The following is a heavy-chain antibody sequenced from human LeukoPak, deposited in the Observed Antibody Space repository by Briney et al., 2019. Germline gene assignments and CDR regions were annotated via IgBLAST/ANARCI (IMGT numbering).Heavy chain of an antibody. J-gene: IGHJ5*02. V-gene: IGHV4-61*01. CDR1: GGSVSRGSYY. CDR2: IYYSGST. CDR3: ARVCGGDCYPLGFDP. D-gene: IGHD2-21*02. Sequence: SETLSLTCTVSGGSVSRGSYYWSWIRQPPGKGLEWIGYIYYSGSTNYNPSLKSRVTISVDTSKNKFSLKVRSVTAADTAVYYCARVCGGDCYPLGFDPWGQGTLVTVSS.